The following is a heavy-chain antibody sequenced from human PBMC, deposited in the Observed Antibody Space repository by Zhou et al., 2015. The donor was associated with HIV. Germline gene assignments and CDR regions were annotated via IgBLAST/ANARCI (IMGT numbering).Heavy chain of an antibody. CDR3: ATPRAPYSAGWTPTSASWFDP. D-gene: IGHD5-12*01. CDR2: IDADGHDK. V-gene: IGHV3-74*02. J-gene: IGHJ5*02. CDR1: EFTFSVYI. Sequence: EVQLVESGGGLVPPGGSLRLACDTSEFTFSVYILYWFRQIPGKGLTWVSRIDADGHDKTYADSVRGRFTISRDNSRNTLYLQMTNLRVEDTALYFCATPRAPYSAGWTPTSASWFDPWGQGTLVAVSS.